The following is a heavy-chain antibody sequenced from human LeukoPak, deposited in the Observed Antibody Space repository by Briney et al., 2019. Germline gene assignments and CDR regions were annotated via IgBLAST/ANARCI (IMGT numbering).Heavy chain of an antibody. D-gene: IGHD3-16*01. J-gene: IGHJ6*04. CDR3: AKSTRAVMAMMDV. CDR1: GFTFSSYW. V-gene: IGHV3-21*01. CDR2: ISSRSTYI. Sequence: GGSLRLSCAASGFTFSSYWMSWVRQAPGKGLEWVSSISSRSTYIYYADSVKGRFTISRDNAKNSLYLQMNSLRAEDTAVYFCAKSTRAVMAMMDVWGKGTTVTVSS.